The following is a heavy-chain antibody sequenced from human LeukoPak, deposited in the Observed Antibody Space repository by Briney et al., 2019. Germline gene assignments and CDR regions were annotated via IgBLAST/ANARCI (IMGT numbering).Heavy chain of an antibody. Sequence: ASVKVSCKASGYTFSGYYIHWVRRAPGPGLEWMATTNPNSAATNYSQKFQGRVTMTRDTSIPTAYMELRSLTSDDTAVYYCARVGFYGPGSYLAYWGQGTLVTVSS. CDR2: TNPNSAAT. J-gene: IGHJ4*02. D-gene: IGHD3-10*01. CDR3: ARVGFYGPGSYLAY. CDR1: GYTFSGYY. V-gene: IGHV1-2*02.